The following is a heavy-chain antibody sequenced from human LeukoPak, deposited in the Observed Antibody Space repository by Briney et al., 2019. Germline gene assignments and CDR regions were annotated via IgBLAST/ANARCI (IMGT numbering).Heavy chain of an antibody. D-gene: IGHD2-2*01. CDR3: ATLSGGYCNSSSCYAAY. J-gene: IGHJ4*02. V-gene: IGHV3-23*01. CDR2: ISGSGGST. Sequence: GGSLRLSCAASGFTFSSYAMTWVRQAPGKGLEWVSAISGSGGSTYYADSVKDRFTISRDNSKNTLYLQMNSLRAEDTAVYYCATLSGGYCNSSSCYAAYWGQGTLVTVSS. CDR1: GFTFSSYA.